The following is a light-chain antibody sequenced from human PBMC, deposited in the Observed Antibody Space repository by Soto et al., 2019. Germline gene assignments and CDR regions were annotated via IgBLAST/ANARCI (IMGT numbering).Light chain of an antibody. CDR3: SSYGGSNNLV. CDR1: SSDVGGYSY. J-gene: IGLJ2*01. CDR2: EVS. Sequence: QSALTQPPSASGSPGQSVTISCTGASSDVGGYSYVSWYQQHPGKAPKLMIYEVSKRPSGVPDRFSGSKSGNTASLTVSGXQAEDEADYYCSSYGGSNNLVFGGGTKLTVL. V-gene: IGLV2-8*01.